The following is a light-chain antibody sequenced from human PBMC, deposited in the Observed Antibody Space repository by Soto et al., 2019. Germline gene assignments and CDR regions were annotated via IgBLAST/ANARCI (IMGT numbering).Light chain of an antibody. V-gene: IGKV1D-12*01. CDR2: AAS. Sequence: DIQMTQSPSTLSASIVDRVAITFRASYNIGPWVAWYQQKPGKATKLLIYAASSLQSGVPSRCSGSGLGTDFTLPISSLQPEDFATYYCQQANSFPITFGQGTRLEI. CDR1: YNIGPW. CDR3: QQANSFPIT. J-gene: IGKJ5*01.